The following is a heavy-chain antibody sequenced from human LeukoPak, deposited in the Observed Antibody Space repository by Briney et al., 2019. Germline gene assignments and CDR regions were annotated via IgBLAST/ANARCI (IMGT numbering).Heavy chain of an antibody. D-gene: IGHD2-15*01. Sequence: PGGSLRLSCAASGLTFSSYGMHWVRQAPGKGLEWVAVIWYDGSNKYYADSVKGRFTISRDNSKNTLYLQMNSLRAEDTAVYYCARAALGYCSGGSCYRFDYWGQGTLVTVSS. CDR3: ARAALGYCSGGSCYRFDY. CDR1: GLTFSSYG. CDR2: IWYDGSNK. V-gene: IGHV3-33*01. J-gene: IGHJ4*02.